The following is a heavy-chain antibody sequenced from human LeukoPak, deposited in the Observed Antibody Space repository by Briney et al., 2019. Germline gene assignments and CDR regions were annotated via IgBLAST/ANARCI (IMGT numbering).Heavy chain of an antibody. Sequence: GGSLRLSCAVSGFTFSSNWMHWVRQAPGKGLVWVSRINSDGGSTSYADSVKGRFTISRDNAKNTLYLQMNSLRAEDTAVYYCARARYYYDSSGHDYWGQGTPATVSS. D-gene: IGHD3-22*01. CDR3: ARARYYYDSSGHDY. CDR1: GFTFSSNW. V-gene: IGHV3-74*01. CDR2: INSDGGST. J-gene: IGHJ4*02.